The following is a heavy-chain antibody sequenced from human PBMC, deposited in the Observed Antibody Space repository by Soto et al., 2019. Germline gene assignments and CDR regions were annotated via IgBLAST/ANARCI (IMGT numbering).Heavy chain of an antibody. Sequence: QLQLQESGPGLVKPSETLSLICTVSGGSISSSHYHWGWIRQPPGKGLEWIASIHYSGSTHYNPSLKSRVTVSMDTSKSQXXXXXXXXXXXXXXXXXXXXXXXXGVVTPFMDYWGQGTLVTVSS. D-gene: IGHD3-3*01. CDR2: IHYSGST. V-gene: IGHV4-39*01. J-gene: IGHJ4*02. CDR3: XXXXXXGVVTPFMDY. CDR1: GGSISSSHYH.